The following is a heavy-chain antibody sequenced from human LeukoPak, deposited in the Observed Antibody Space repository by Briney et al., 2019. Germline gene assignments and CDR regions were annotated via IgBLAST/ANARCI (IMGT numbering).Heavy chain of an antibody. CDR1: GYSFTSYW. J-gene: IGHJ4*02. CDR3: ARPAGWDPPAD. D-gene: IGHD6-19*01. V-gene: IGHV5-51*01. Sequence: GESLKISCKSSGYSFTSYWVAWVRQMPGKGLELMGIIYPGDSDTRYSPSFQGQVTISADKSISTAYLQWSSLKASDTAMYYCARPAGWDPPADWGQGTLVTVSP. CDR2: IYPGDSDT.